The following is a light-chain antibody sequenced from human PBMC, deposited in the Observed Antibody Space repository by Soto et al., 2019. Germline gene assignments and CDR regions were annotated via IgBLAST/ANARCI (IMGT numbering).Light chain of an antibody. CDR2: GAS. CDR1: QSDTSTS. V-gene: IGKV3-20*01. Sequence: EKVITQSPATLSVSPGERATLSCRASQSDTSTSLAWYQQNPGQAPRLLIYGASSRATGITDRFSGSGSGTDFTLPISRLQPADFAVYYCQQYGSSPFWTFGQGTKVDI. CDR3: QQYGSSPFWT. J-gene: IGKJ1*01.